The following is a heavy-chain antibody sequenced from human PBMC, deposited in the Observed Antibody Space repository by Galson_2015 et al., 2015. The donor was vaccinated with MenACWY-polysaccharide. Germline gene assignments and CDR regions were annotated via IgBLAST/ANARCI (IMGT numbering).Heavy chain of an antibody. CDR1: GFIFSDYN. D-gene: IGHD3-3*02. Sequence: SLRLSCAASGFIFSDYNMNWVRQAAGKGLEWVSSISADTRSTYDTDSVKGRFTISRDNSKNNLYLQMNRLRAEDTALCYCARLPVSGIFSVFLELGGRSTLGRVSS. CDR3: ARLPVSGIFSVFLEL. V-gene: IGHV3-23*01. CDR2: ISADTRST. J-gene: IGHJ2*01.